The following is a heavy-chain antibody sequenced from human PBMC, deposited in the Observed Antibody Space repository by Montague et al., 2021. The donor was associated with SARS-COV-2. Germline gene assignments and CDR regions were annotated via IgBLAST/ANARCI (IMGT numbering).Heavy chain of an antibody. CDR3: ARRGYSTSWPLDY. J-gene: IGHJ4*02. CDR1: GFTFSGYW. V-gene: IGHV3-74*01. Sequence: SLRLSCAASGFTFSGYWMHWVRQAPGKGLVWVSRINSDGSFTGYADSVKGRFTISKDNPKNTLYLQMKSLRVEDTAVYYCARRGYSTSWPLDYWGQGTLVTVSS. D-gene: IGHD6-13*01. CDR2: INSDGSFT.